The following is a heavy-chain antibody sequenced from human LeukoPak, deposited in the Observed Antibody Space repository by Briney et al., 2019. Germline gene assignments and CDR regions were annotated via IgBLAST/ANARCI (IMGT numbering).Heavy chain of an antibody. CDR1: GFTFSDYF. J-gene: IGHJ4*02. CDR3: ARSRGYFDWLLSY. V-gene: IGHV3-11*06. D-gene: IGHD3-9*01. Sequence: GGSLRLSCAASGFTFSDYFMSWIRQAPGKGLERVSYISSSSSYTNYADSVKGRFTISRDNAKNSLYLQMNSLRAEDTAVYYCARSRGYFDWLLSYWGQGTLVTVSS. CDR2: ISSSSSYT.